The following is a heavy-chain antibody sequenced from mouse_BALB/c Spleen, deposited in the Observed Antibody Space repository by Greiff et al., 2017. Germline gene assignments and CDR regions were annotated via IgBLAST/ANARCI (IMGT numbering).Heavy chain of an antibody. V-gene: IGHV5-6-4*01. CDR1: GFTFSSYT. J-gene: IGHJ2*01. CDR2: ISSGGSYT. CDR3: TRDQVYYGSSYEYYFDY. Sequence: EVKLVESGGGLVKPGGSLKLSCAASGFTFSSYTMSWVRQTPEKRLEWVATISSGGSYTYYPDSVKGRFTISRDNAKNTLYLQMSSLKSEDTAMYYCTRDQVYYGSSYEYYFDYWGQGTTLTVSS. D-gene: IGHD1-1*01.